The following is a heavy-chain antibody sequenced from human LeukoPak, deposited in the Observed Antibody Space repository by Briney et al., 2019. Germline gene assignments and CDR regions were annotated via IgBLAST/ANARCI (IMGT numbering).Heavy chain of an antibody. CDR3: GRSRSLWFGELLLGGFDY. CDR2: IYYSGST. J-gene: IGHJ4*02. CDR1: GGSISSGCYY. V-gene: IGHV4-31*03. Sequence: PSQTLSLTCTVSGGSISSGCYYCSWIRQHPGKGLEWIGYIYYSGSTYYNPSLKSRVTISVDTYKNQFSLKLSSVTGADTAVYYCGRSRSLWFGELLLGGFDYWGQGTLVTVSS. D-gene: IGHD3-10*01.